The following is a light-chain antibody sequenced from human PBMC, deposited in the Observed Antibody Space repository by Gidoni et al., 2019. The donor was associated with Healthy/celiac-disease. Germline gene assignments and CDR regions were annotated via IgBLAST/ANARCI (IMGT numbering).Light chain of an antibody. CDR2: QDS. V-gene: IGLV3-1*01. CDR3: QAWDSSVVV. J-gene: IGLJ2*01. Sequence: SYELPQPPSVPVSPGQTASITCSGDKLGDKYACWYQQKPGQSPVLVIYQDSKRPSGIPERFSGSNSGNTATLTISGTQAMDEADYYCQAWDSSVVVFGGGTKLTGL. CDR1: KLGDKY.